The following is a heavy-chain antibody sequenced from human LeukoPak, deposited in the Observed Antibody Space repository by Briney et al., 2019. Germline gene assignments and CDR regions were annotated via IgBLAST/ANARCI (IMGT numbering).Heavy chain of an antibody. D-gene: IGHD2-2*03. CDR2: ISGSGGST. V-gene: IGHV3-23*01. CDR3: AKGNKFGYCSSTSCYRKSLYYYYYYYMDV. Sequence: WGSLRLSCAASGFTFSSYAMSWVRQAPGKGLEWVSAISGSGGSTYYADPVKGRFTISRDNSKNTLYLQMNSLRAEDTAVYYCAKGNKFGYCSSTSCYRKSLYYYYYYYMDVWGKGSTVTVSS. J-gene: IGHJ6*03. CDR1: GFTFSSYA.